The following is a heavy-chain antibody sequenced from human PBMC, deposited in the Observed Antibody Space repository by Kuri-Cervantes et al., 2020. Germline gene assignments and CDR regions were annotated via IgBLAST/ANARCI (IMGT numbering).Heavy chain of an antibody. CDR1: GYTFTGYY. CDR2: INPNSGGT. V-gene: IGHV1-2*02. CDR3: ARSSGTLDYYYMDV. D-gene: IGHD1-26*01. J-gene: IGHJ6*03. Sequence: ASVKVSCKASGYTFTGYYMHWVRQAPGQGLEWMGWINPNSGGTNYAQKFQGRVTMTRDMSFSTAYMELSRLRSDDTAVYYCARSSGTLDYYYMDVWGKGTTVTVSS.